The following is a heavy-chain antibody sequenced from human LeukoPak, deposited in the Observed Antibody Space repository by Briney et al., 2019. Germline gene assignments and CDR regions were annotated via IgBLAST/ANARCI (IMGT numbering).Heavy chain of an antibody. J-gene: IGHJ4*02. D-gene: IGHD3-10*01. CDR1: GGSISSGGYY. V-gene: IGHV4-30-2*01. CDR3: VHFYGSGTYPYYFDY. Sequence: SQTLSLTCTVSGGSISSGGYYWSWIRQPPGKGLEWIGGIYHRAGTSFSNPSLQSRLTISVDTSKNQFSLTLTSVTAADTALYYCVHFYGSGTYPYYFDYWGQGTVVTVSS. CDR2: IYHRAGTS.